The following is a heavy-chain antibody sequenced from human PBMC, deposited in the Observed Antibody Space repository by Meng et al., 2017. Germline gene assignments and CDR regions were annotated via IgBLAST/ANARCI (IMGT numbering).Heavy chain of an antibody. D-gene: IGHD3-10*02. V-gene: IGHV6-1*01. J-gene: IGHJ4*02. CDR3: ASGWSMFQT. CDR1: GDTVSSDSAA. Sequence: QLQQSGPGLMKLSQTLSPTCAISGDTVSSDSAAWNWIRQSPSRGLEWLGRTYYRSKWYNDFAVSVKSRIIINPDTSKNHFSLQLNSVTPEDTAVYYCASGWSMFQTWGQGTLVTVSS. CDR2: TYYRSKWYN.